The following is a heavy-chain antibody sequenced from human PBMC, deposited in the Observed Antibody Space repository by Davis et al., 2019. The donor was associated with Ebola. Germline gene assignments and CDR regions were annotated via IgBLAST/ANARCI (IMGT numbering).Heavy chain of an antibody. CDR1: GFTFSSYA. CDR2: ISHDGNSK. CDR3: ARADSSGWPIY. Sequence: PGGSLRLSCAASGFTFSSYATNWVRQAPGKGLEWVAIISHDGNSKFYAASVGGRFAISRDNSENTLYLQMSSLRPDDTAIYYCARADSSGWPIYWGQGTLVTVSS. D-gene: IGHD6-25*01. V-gene: IGHV3-30*09. J-gene: IGHJ4*02.